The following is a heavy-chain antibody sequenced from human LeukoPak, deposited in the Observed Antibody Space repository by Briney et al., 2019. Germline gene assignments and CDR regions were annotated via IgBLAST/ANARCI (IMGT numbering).Heavy chain of an antibody. J-gene: IGHJ6*02. CDR3: ASPLLTSMDV. V-gene: IGHV4-34*01. CDR1: GGSFSGYY. CDR2: INHSGST. Sequence: PSETLSLTCAVYGGSFSGYYWSWIRQPPGKGLEWIGEINHSGSTNYNPSLKSRVTISVDTPKNQFSLKLSSVTAADTAVYYCASPLLTSMDVWGQGTTVTVSS. D-gene: IGHD4-11*01.